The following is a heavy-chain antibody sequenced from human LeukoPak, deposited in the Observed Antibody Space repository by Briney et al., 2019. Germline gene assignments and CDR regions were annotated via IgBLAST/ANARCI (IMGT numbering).Heavy chain of an antibody. D-gene: IGHD6-13*01. V-gene: IGHV4-31*03. Sequence: SQTLSLTCTVSGGSVSSGGYYWSWIRQHPGKGLEWIGYIYYSGSTYYNPSLKSRVTISVDTSKNQFSLKLSSVTAADTAVYYCARGGSSWPFDYWGQGTLVTVSS. CDR2: IYYSGST. J-gene: IGHJ4*02. CDR1: GGSVSSGGYY. CDR3: ARGGSSWPFDY.